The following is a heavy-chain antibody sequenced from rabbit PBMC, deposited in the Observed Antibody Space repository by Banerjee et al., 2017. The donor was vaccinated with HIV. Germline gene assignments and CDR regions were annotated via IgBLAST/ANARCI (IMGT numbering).Heavy chain of an antibody. CDR3: ARGCAGCDIYGYFNL. J-gene: IGHJ4*01. CDR1: GLDFSSSYW. Sequence: QSLEESGGDLVKPGASLTLTCTASGLDFSSSYWICWVRQAPGKGLEWIACIYASSGGITDYASWVNGRFTISKTSSTTVTLQMTSLTAADTATYFCARGCAGCDIYGYFNLWGQGTLVTVS. D-gene: IGHD6-1*01. CDR2: IYASSGGIT. V-gene: IGHV1S40*01.